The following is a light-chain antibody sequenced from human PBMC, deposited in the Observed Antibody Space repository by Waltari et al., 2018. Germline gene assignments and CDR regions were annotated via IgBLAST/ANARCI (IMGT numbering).Light chain of an antibody. Sequence: DIQMTQSPSTLSASEGDRVTLTCRASQSINYWLAWYQQKPGKAPKLLIYKASTLATGVPSRFSGSGSGTEFTLTIGSLQPDDFAIYYCQQYNTYPVTFGQGTRLEIK. J-gene: IGKJ5*01. CDR3: QQYNTYPVT. CDR2: KAS. V-gene: IGKV1-5*03. CDR1: QSINYW.